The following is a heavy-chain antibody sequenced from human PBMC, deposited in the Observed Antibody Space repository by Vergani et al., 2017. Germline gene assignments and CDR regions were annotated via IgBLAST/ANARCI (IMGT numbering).Heavy chain of an antibody. D-gene: IGHD5/OR15-5a*01. V-gene: IGHV3-53*04. CDR2: IYSGGST. Sequence: EVQLVESGGGLVQPGGSLRLSCAASGFTVSSNYMSWVRQAPGKGLEWVAVIYSGGSTYYADSVKGRFTISSDNSKSTLYLQMNSLRAEDTAVYYCARDRVDIVSTTTYYYYYYVMYFWGQGTTVTVSS. J-gene: IGHJ6*02. CDR1: GFTVSSNY. CDR3: ARDRVDIVSTTTYYYYYYVMYF.